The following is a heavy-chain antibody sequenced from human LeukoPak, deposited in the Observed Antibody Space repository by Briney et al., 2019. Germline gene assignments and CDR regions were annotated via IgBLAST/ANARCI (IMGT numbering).Heavy chain of an antibody. Sequence: SETLSLTCTVSGYSISSGYYWGWIRQPPGKGLEWIGNIYPTGSTYYNPSLKSRVTISVDTSKNQFSLKLSSVTAADTAVYYCARLRYRWFDPWGQGTLVTVSS. CDR1: GYSISSGYY. J-gene: IGHJ5*02. CDR3: ARLRYRWFDP. V-gene: IGHV4-38-2*02. CDR2: IYPTGST. D-gene: IGHD1-1*01.